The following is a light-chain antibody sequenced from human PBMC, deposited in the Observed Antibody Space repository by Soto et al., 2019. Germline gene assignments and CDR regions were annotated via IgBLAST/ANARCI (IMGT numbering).Light chain of an antibody. Sequence: SYELTQPPSVSVAPGKTARITCGGNNIGSKSVHWYQQKPGQAPVLVIYYDSDRPSGIPERFSGSNSGNTATLTISRVEAGDEADYYCQVWDSSSDHIYVFGTGTKLTVL. V-gene: IGLV3-21*04. CDR2: YDS. J-gene: IGLJ1*01. CDR1: NIGSKS. CDR3: QVWDSSSDHIYV.